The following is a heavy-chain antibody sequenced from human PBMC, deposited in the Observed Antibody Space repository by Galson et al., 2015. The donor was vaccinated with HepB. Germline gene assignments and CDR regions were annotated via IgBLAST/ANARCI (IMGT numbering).Heavy chain of an antibody. D-gene: IGHD6-13*01. CDR2: IWYDGSNK. V-gene: IGHV3-33*01. Sequence: SLRLSCAASGFTFSSYGMHWVRQAPGKGLEWVAVIWYDGSNKYYADSVKGRFTISRDNSKNTLYLQMNSLRAEDTAVYYCARDVEAAAGTEAGDYLDYWGQGTLVTVSS. J-gene: IGHJ4*02. CDR1: GFTFSSYG. CDR3: ARDVEAAAGTEAGDYLDY.